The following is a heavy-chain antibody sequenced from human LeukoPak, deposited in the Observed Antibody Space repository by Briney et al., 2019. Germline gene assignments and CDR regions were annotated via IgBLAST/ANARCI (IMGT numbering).Heavy chain of an antibody. CDR2: IYSSDNT. V-gene: IGHV3-66*02. J-gene: IGHJ4*02. CDR1: GFPVSGNY. CDR3: AGRRVLDASFDY. D-gene: IGHD3-16*01. Sequence: GGSLRLSCAASGFPVSGNYMSWVRQAPGKGLEWVSVIYSSDNTYYIDSVKGRFTISRDNSKNTLYLQMNSLRAEDTAVYYCAGRRVLDASFDYWGQGTLVTVSS.